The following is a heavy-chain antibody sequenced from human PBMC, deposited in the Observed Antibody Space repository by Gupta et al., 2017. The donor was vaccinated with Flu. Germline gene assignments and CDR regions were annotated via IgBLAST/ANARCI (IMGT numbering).Heavy chain of an antibody. CDR2: IYYSGST. V-gene: IGHV4-59*01. D-gene: IGHD1-26*01. J-gene: IGHJ3*02. Sequence: SISSYYWSWIRQPPGKGLEWIGYIYYSGSTNYKPALKSRVTISVDTCKKQFFLKLRSVTDAETAVYYFAKGGATLDVFDIGCQGTMVTVSS. CDR1: SISSYY. CDR3: AKGGATLDVFDI.